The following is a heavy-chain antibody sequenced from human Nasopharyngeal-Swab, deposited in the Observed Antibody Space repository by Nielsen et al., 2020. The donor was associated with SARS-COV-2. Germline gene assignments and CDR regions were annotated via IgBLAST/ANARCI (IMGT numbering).Heavy chain of an antibody. CDR2: FDPEDGET. V-gene: IGHV1-24*01. CDR1: GYTLTELS. D-gene: IGHD3-22*01. J-gene: IGHJ6*02. CDR3: ATFPPQYYYDSSGSRGDGMDV. Sequence: ASVTVSCKVSGYTLTELSMHWVRQAPAKGLEWMGGFDPEDGETIYAQQFQGRVTMTEDTSTDTAYMELSSLRSEDTAVYYCATFPPQYYYDSSGSRGDGMDVWGQGTTVTVSS.